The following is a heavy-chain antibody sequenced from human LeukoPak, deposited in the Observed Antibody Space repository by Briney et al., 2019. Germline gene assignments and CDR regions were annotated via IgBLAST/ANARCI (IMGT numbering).Heavy chain of an antibody. Sequence: PSETLSLTCTVSGVSINTYYWSWIRQPAGKGLEWIGRIYVSGSMNYNPSLKSRVTLSMDMSKNQFSLLPNSVTAADTAVYYCARDSGYYYSPFDPWGQGILVTVSS. CDR3: ARDSGYYYSPFDP. CDR2: IYVSGSM. D-gene: IGHD3-3*01. CDR1: GVSINTYY. V-gene: IGHV4-4*07. J-gene: IGHJ5*02.